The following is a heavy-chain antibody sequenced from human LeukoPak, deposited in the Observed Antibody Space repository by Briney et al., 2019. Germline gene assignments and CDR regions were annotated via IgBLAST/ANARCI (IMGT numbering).Heavy chain of an antibody. V-gene: IGHV3-23*01. J-gene: IGHJ4*02. CDR1: GFTFSSYA. Sequence: GGSLRLSCAVSGFTFSSYAMKWVRQAPGKGLEWVSAISADGGSTHYTISVKGRFTISRDTSKNTLHLQMKGLRAEDTAVYYCASHMVRGVHFDYWGQGTLVTVSS. D-gene: IGHD3-10*01. CDR2: ISADGGST. CDR3: ASHMVRGVHFDY.